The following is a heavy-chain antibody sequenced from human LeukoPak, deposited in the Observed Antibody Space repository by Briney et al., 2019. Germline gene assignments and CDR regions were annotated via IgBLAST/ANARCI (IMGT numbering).Heavy chain of an antibody. V-gene: IGHV3-33*06. CDR3: AKTSGGNY. J-gene: IGHJ4*02. D-gene: IGHD4-23*01. Sequence: GRSLRLSCAASGFTFSSYGMHWVRQAPGKGLEWVAVIWYDGSNKFYADSVQGRFTISRDNSKNTLYLQMNNLRAEDTAVYYCAKTSGGNYWGQGTLVTVSS. CDR1: GFTFSSYG. CDR2: IWYDGSNK.